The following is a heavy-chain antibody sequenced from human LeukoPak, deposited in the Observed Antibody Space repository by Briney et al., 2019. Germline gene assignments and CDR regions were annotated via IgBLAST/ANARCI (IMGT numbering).Heavy chain of an antibody. J-gene: IGHJ6*03. Sequence: GGSLRLSCAASGFTFDDYAMHWVRQAPGKGLEWVSGISWNSGSIGYADSVKGRFTISRDNAKNSLYLQMNSLRAEDTALYYCANGGGDYLYYYYYMDVWGKGTTVTVSS. D-gene: IGHD4-17*01. CDR1: GFTFDDYA. V-gene: IGHV3-9*01. CDR2: ISWNSGSI. CDR3: ANGGGDYLYYYYYMDV.